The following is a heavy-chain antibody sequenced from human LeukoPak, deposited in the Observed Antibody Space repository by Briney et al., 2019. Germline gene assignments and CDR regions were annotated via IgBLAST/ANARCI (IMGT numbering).Heavy chain of an antibody. CDR3: AKSRYGNAWDYFDY. CDR1: GFNFSCYA. J-gene: IGHJ4*02. V-gene: IGHV3-23*01. D-gene: IGHD6-19*01. Sequence: PGGSLRLSFAASGFNFSCYAMSWVRQAPGEGLEWVRSISGSGGTTYYADSVKGRFTISRDNSKNTLYVQMNSLRVEDTAVYYCAKSRYGNAWDYFDYWGQGTLVTVSS. CDR2: ISGSGGTT.